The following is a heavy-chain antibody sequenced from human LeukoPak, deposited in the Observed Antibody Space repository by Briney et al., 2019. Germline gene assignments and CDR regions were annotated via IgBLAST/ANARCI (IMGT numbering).Heavy chain of an antibody. CDR2: INPNSGGT. J-gene: IGHJ4*02. D-gene: IGHD6-19*01. CDR3: ARGAVTGTSLSDY. Sequence: ASVKVSCKASGYTFTGYYMHWVRQAPGQGLEWMGWINPNSGGTNYAQKFQGWVTMTRDTSISTAYMELGRLRSDDTAVYYCARGAVTGTSLSDYWGQGTLVTVSS. V-gene: IGHV1-2*04. CDR1: GYTFTGYY.